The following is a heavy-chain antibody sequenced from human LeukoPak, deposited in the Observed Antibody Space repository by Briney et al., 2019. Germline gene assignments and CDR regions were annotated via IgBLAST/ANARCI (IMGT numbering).Heavy chain of an antibody. Sequence: GGSLRLSCLASGFTFSGYSMYWVRQAPGKALEHVSGISYNGDTTFYADSVKGRFTISRDNSIDTLYLQMNSLRREDTAVYYCVRSSGYYDCWGQGTLVTVSS. CDR1: GFTFSGYS. CDR3: VRSSGYYDC. V-gene: IGHV3-64D*06. D-gene: IGHD3-22*01. J-gene: IGHJ4*02. CDR2: ISYNGDTT.